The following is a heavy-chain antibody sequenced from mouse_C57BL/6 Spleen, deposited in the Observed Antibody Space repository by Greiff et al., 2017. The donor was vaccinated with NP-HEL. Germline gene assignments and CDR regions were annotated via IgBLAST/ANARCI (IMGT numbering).Heavy chain of an antibody. Sequence: VQLQESGAELARPGASVKLSCKASGYTFTSYGISWVKQRTGQGLEWIGEIYPRSGNTYYNEKFKGKATLTADKSSSTAYMERRSLTSEDSAVYFCARGGDYGSPYYFDYWGQGTTLTVSS. CDR2: IYPRSGNT. CDR1: GYTFTSYG. V-gene: IGHV1-81*01. D-gene: IGHD1-1*01. J-gene: IGHJ2*01. CDR3: ARGGDYGSPYYFDY.